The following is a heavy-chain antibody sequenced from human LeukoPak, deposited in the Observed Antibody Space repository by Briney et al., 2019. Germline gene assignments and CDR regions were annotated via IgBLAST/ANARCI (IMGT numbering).Heavy chain of an antibody. Sequence: PGGSXRXSXXAXXXXXXVXXXTCGRQAPGXGVEWVANINLEVSGKDYVDSVKGRFALSRDNDKNSLSLQMNSLRAEDTAVYYCVRAHWTDVAIWGEGTLVTVSS. CDR1: XXXXXVXX. J-gene: IGHJ4*02. D-gene: IGHD1-1*01. CDR3: VRAHWTDVAI. V-gene: IGHV3-7*01. CDR2: INLEVSGK.